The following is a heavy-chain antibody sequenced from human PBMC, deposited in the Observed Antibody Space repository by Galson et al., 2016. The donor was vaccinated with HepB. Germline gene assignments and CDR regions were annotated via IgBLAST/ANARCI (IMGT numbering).Heavy chain of an antibody. Sequence: SLRLSCAASGFTFSDYYISWIRQAPEKGLELVSYISNSDSTISYADSVKSRFTISRDNAKNSMYLQMYSLRAEDTAVYYCARQIYYYYGMDVWGQGTTVTVSS. CDR3: ARQIYYYYGMDV. J-gene: IGHJ6*02. CDR2: ISNSDSTI. V-gene: IGHV3-11*01. CDR1: GFTFSDYY.